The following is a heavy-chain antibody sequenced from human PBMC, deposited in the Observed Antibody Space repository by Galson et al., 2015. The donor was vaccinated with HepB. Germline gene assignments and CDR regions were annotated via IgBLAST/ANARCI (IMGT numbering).Heavy chain of an antibody. CDR1: GLTLHRYN. D-gene: IGHD4-17*01. J-gene: IGHJ4*02. CDR3: ARVADADYGDHSHFDY. V-gene: IGHV3-21*05. CDR2: ISSTGTYT. Sequence: SLRLSCAASGLTLHRYNMNWVRQAPGKGLEWLSYISSTGTYTNYADSVKGRFTISRDNAKNSLYLQTNNLRAEDTAVYYCARVADADYGDHSHFDYWGQGTLVTVSS.